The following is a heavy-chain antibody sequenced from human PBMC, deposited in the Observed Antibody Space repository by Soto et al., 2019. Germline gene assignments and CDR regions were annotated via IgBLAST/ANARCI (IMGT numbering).Heavy chain of an antibody. CDR2: ISSSSSYI. Sequence: GGSLRLSCAASGFTFSSYSMNWVRQAPGKELDWVSSISSSSSYIYYADSVKRRLTISRDNAKNSLYLQRNRLRAEDTAVYFCAGVDIVVVVAATYFVYWCQGTLVTVFS. V-gene: IGHV3-21*01. CDR3: AGVDIVVVVAATYFVY. CDR1: GFTFSSYS. D-gene: IGHD2-15*01. J-gene: IGHJ4*02.